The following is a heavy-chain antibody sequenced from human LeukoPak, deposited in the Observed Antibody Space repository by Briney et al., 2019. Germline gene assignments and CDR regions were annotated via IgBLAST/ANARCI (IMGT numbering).Heavy chain of an antibody. CDR3: ARAPATVTSGYYYYMDV. J-gene: IGHJ6*03. D-gene: IGHD4-17*01. V-gene: IGHV4-59*12. CDR2: IYYSGST. Sequence: PSETLSLTCTVSGGSISSYYWSWIRQPPGKGLEWIGYIYYSGSTNYKPSLKSRVTISVDTSKNQFSLKLSSVTAADTAVYYCARAPATVTSGYYYYMDVWGKGTTVTVSS. CDR1: GGSISSYY.